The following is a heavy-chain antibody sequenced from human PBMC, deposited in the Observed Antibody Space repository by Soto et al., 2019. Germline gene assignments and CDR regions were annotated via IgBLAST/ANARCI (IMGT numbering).Heavy chain of an antibody. Sequence: SETLSLTCTVSGGSFSGYFWTWIRQPPGKGLQWIGQINHSGSSIYNPSLKNRVTISTMSNNKFSLELSSVTAADTAVYYCTRGLFSGSSYSGSWYYFDSWGQGTMVTVSS. CDR2: INHSGSS. J-gene: IGHJ4*02. CDR3: TRGLFSGSSYSGSWYYFDS. V-gene: IGHV4-34*01. CDR1: GGSFSGYF. D-gene: IGHD1-26*01.